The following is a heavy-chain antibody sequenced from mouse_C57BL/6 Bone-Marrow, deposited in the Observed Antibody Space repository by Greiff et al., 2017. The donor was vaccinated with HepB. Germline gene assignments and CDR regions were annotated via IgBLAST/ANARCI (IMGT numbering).Heavy chain of an antibody. D-gene: IGHD2-2*01. CDR3: ARHAPIYYGYDGFAY. CDR1: GYTFTEYT. CDR2: FYPGSGRI. Sequence: VKLQESGAELVKPGASVKLSCKASGYTFTEYTIHWVKQRSGQGLEWIGWFYPGSGRIKYKEKFKDKATLTADKSSSTVYMELSRLTSEDSAVYFCARHAPIYYGYDGFAYWGQGTLVTVSA. J-gene: IGHJ3*01. V-gene: IGHV1-62-2*01.